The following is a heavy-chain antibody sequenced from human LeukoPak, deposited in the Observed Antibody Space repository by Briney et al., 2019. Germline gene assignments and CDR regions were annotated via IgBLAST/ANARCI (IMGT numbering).Heavy chain of an antibody. CDR2: INPSGDST. J-gene: IGHJ4*02. CDR3: ARRYSDYAETALDY. CDR1: GYTFITYY. D-gene: IGHD5-12*01. V-gene: IGHV1-46*01. Sequence: ASVKVSCKASGYTFITYYIHWVRQAPGQGLEWMGIINPSGDSTTYAQKFQGRVTMTRDTSTSTVYVELSSLTSEDTAVYYCARRYSDYAETALDYWGQGTLVTVSS.